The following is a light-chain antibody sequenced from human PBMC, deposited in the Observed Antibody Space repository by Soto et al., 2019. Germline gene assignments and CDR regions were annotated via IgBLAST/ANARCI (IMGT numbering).Light chain of an antibody. CDR3: FSYTTSSTLV. J-gene: IGLJ3*02. CDR1: SSDVGGYNY. Sequence: QSALTQPASVSGSPGQSITISCTGTSSDVGGYNYVSWYQQHPAKAPKLMIYEVSNRPSGVSHRFSGSKSGNTASLTISGLQAEDEADYYGFSYTTSSTLVFGGGTKLT. CDR2: EVS. V-gene: IGLV2-14*01.